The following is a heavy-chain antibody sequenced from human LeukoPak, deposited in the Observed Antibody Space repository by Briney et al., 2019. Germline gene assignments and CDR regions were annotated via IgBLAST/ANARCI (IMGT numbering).Heavy chain of an antibody. CDR1: GYSFTGYY. CDR3: ASDYLLYDTSGYYYLLRY. Sequence: ASVKVSCKASGYSFTGYYMHWVRQAPGQGLEWMGWINPNSGGTGYAQKFQGRVTMTRDTSISTAYMELSRLRSDDTAVYYCASDYLLYDTSGYYYLLRYWGQGTLVTVSS. V-gene: IGHV1-2*02. D-gene: IGHD3-22*01. J-gene: IGHJ4*02. CDR2: INPNSGGT.